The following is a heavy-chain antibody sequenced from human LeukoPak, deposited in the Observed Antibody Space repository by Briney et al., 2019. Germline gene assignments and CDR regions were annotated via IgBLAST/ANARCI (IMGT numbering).Heavy chain of an antibody. CDR3: ANIGQTAFDI. CDR2: ISGSGGST. J-gene: IGHJ3*02. V-gene: IGHV3-23*01. D-gene: IGHD1-26*01. Sequence: GGSLRLSCAASGFTLSSYAMSWVRQAPGKGLEWVSSISGSGGSTYYADSVTGRFTISRDNSKNTLYLQMNSLRAEDTAVYYCANIGQTAFDIWGQGTMVTVSS. CDR1: GFTLSSYA.